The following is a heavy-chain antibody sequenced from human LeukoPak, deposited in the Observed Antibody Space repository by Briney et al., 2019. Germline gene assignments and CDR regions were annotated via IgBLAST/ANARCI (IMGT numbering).Heavy chain of an antibody. CDR3: ARGRLGRQHASFFDS. CDR2: IYYSGSA. D-gene: IGHD2-2*01. CDR1: DGSMGTYY. Sequence: SETLSLTCSVSDGSMGTYYWGWIRQPPGKRLEWIGYIYYSGSATYNPSLKSRVTVSVDTSKNQFSLKLTSMTAADTAVYYCARGRLGRQHASFFDSWGHGTLVTVSS. V-gene: IGHV4-59*08. J-gene: IGHJ4*01.